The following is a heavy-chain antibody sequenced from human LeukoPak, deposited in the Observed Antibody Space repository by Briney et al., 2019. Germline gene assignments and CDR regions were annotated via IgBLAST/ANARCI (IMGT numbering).Heavy chain of an antibody. CDR2: IKQDGSEK. CDR3: ARAPYNSGYYRFDY. V-gene: IGHV3-7*01. J-gene: IGHJ4*02. CDR1: GLTFSYFW. Sequence: GGSLRLSCAASGLTFSYFWMSWVPQAPGKRLEWVANIKQDGSEKYYVDSVSGRFIISRDNAKNSLYLQMNSLRAEDTAVYYCARAPYNSGYYRFDYWGQGTLVTVSS. D-gene: IGHD6-19*01.